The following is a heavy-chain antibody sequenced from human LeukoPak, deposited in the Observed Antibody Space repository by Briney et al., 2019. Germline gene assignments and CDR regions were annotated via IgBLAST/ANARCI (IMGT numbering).Heavy chain of an antibody. CDR3: ARKNTVTNGLRPHDY. CDR1: GFTFSSYA. J-gene: IGHJ4*02. D-gene: IGHD4-17*01. Sequence: GGSLRLSCAASGFTFSSYALNWVRQAPGKGLEWVSIISASGATTYYADSVEGRFTISRDDSKNTLYLQMNSLRAGDTAVYYCARKNTVTNGLRPHDYWGQGTLVTVSS. V-gene: IGHV3-23*01. CDR2: ISASGATT.